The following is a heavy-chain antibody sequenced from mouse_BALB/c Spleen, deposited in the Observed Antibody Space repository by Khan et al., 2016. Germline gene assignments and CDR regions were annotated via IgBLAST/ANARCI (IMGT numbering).Heavy chain of an antibody. CDR1: GFTFSTYA. CDR2: INRNGGST. D-gene: IGHD2-14*01. CDR3: AWVRQAVDY. V-gene: IGHV5-6-3*01. Sequence: EVELVESGGGLVQPGGSLKLSCAASGFTFSTYAMSWVRQTPDKRLELVATINRNGGSTYYPDNLKGRFTISRDNAKNTLYLQMSSLKSEDTAMYYGAWVRQAVDYWGQGTSVTVSS. J-gene: IGHJ4*01.